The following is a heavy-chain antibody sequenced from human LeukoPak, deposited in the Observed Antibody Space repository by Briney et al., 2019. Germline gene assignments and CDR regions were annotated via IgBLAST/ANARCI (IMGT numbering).Heavy chain of an antibody. CDR1: GFTFSSYA. J-gene: IGHJ4*02. D-gene: IGHD3-22*01. CDR3: AKDADISVELVVITSFDS. Sequence: GGSLRLFCAASGFTFSSYAMNWVRQAPGKGLEWVSVISGSGVNTYYADSVTGRFTISRDNSKNTLYLQMNSLRAEDTAVYYCAKDADISVELVVITSFDSWGQGTLVTVSS. V-gene: IGHV3-23*01. CDR2: ISGSGVNT.